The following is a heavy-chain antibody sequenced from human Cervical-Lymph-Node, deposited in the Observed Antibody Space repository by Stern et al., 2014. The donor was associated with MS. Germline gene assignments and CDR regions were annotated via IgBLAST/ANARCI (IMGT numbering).Heavy chain of an antibody. Sequence: VQLEESGGAVVQPGRSLRLSCAASGFTFSSYGMHWVRQAPGKGLEWGTVISYDGNHKSYAASVKGRFTISRDNSKNTLHLQMNSVTPDDTAIYYCARDYEDTSMLFDHWGQGTLVTVSS. CDR1: GFTFSSYG. CDR2: ISYDGNHK. D-gene: IGHD2-8*01. CDR3: ARDYEDTSMLFDH. J-gene: IGHJ4*02. V-gene: IGHV3-30*03.